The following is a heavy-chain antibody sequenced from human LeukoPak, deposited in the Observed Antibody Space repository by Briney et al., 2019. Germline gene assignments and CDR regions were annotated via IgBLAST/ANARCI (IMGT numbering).Heavy chain of an antibody. V-gene: IGHV1-46*01. J-gene: IGHJ5*02. Sequence: ASVKVSCKASGYVFSIYYMHWVRQAPGQGLEWMGIINPSVGSTSYAQKFQGRVTMTRDTSTSTVYMELSSLRPEDTAVYYCAKGGAAAGSRTWWFDPWGQGTLVTVSS. CDR1: GYVFSIYY. CDR3: AKGGAAAGSRTWWFDP. CDR2: INPSVGST. D-gene: IGHD6-13*01.